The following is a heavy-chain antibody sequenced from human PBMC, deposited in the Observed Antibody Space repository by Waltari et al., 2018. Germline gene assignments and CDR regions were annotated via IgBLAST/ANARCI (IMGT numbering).Heavy chain of an antibody. V-gene: IGHV3-30*02. CDR3: VKDGDFFVSGYDAFDV. Sequence: VQLEEFGGGVVPPGGSLTLSCAASGFTFRNFGMDWVRQAPGKGLEWLTFMRYDGNNKYHADSVKGRLIISRDNSKNTLYLQINSLRADDTATYYCVKDGDFFVSGYDAFDVWGQGTMVTVSS. CDR1: GFTFRNFG. D-gene: IGHD4-17*01. CDR2: MRYDGNNK. J-gene: IGHJ3*01.